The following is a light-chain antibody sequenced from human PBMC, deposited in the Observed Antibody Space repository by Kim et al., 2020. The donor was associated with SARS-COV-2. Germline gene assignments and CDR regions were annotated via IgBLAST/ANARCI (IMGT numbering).Light chain of an antibody. J-gene: IGLJ2*01. CDR1: SNDVGVYNY. V-gene: IGLV2-11*01. CDR3: SSYAGASTVV. CDR2: DVT. Sequence: QSALTQPRSVSGSPGQSVTISCTGTSNDVGVYNYVSWFQQHPGKAPKLKIYDVTHRPSGVPDRFSGSKSGNTASLTVSGLQAEDEADYLCSSYAGASTVVFGGGTQLTVL.